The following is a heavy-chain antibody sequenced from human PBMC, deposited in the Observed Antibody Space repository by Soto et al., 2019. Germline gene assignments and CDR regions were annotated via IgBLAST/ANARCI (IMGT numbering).Heavy chain of an antibody. V-gene: IGHV4-61*01. Sequence: PSETLSLTCSVSGDSVNSGSAYWSWIRQPPGKGLEWLGYFYHTGSSGYNPSLKGRVTISLDPSKNQFSLRLTSVTTADTAVYFCARGDRLLTIYDYWGQGTQVTAYS. CDR2: FYHTGSS. CDR3: ARGDRLLTIYDY. CDR1: GDSVNSGSAY. J-gene: IGHJ4*02. D-gene: IGHD3-10*01.